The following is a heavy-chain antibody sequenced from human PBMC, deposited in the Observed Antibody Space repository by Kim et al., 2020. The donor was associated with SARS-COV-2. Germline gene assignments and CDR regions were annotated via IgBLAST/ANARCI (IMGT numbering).Heavy chain of an antibody. J-gene: IGHJ4*02. CDR1: GFTVSSTY. D-gene: IGHD2-15*01. Sequence: GGSLRLSCAASGFTVSSTYMRWIRQAPGKGLEWVSVIYAGGKTYYADSVKGRLTISRDNSKNTLYLQVNSLRVEDTAIYYCAKGAGSVSFDFRGQGTLVNVSS. CDR2: IYAGGKT. CDR3: AKGAGSVSFDF. V-gene: IGHV3-66*01.